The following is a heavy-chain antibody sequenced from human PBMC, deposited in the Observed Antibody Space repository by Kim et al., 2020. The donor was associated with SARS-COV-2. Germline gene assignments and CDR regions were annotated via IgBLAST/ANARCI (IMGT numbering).Heavy chain of an antibody. Sequence: GSEIYYADSVKGRFTISRDNANNSLYLQMNSLRAEDTALYYCARDKTGASWGQGTLVTVSS. J-gene: IGHJ4*02. V-gene: IGHV3-7*01. CDR3: ARDKTGAS. D-gene: IGHD1-26*01. CDR2: GSEI.